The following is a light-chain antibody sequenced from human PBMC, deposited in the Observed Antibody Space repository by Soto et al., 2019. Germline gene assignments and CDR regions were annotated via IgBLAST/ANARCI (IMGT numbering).Light chain of an antibody. Sequence: QSALTQPASVSGSPRQSITISCTGASSDVGGYTYVSWYQQHPGKAPKLIIYEVTNRPSGVSNRFSGSKTGNTASLTISGLQAEDEADYYCFSHRSGDSHVFGTGTKLTVL. J-gene: IGLJ1*01. CDR2: EVT. V-gene: IGLV2-14*01. CDR1: SSDVGGYTY. CDR3: FSHRSGDSHV.